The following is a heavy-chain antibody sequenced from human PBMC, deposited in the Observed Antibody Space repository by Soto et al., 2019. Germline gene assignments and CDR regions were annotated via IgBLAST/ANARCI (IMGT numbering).Heavy chain of an antibody. J-gene: IGHJ4*02. CDR3: AKDLWGITMVRGAKTSSYYFDY. CDR1: GFPFSSYA. V-gene: IGHV3-23*01. D-gene: IGHD3-10*01. CDR2: ISGSGGST. Sequence: GGSLRLSCAASGFPFSSYAMSWVRQAPGKGLEWVSAISGSGGSTYYADSVKGRFTISRDNSKNTLYLQMNSLRAEDTAVYYCAKDLWGITMVRGAKTSSYYFDYWGQGTLVTVSS.